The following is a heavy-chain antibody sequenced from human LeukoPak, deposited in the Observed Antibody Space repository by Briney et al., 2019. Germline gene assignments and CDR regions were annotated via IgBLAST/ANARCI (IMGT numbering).Heavy chain of an antibody. CDR2: INPNSGGT. CDR1: GYTFTGYY. CDR3: ARVPRVAAAGMWFDP. V-gene: IGHV1-2*02. D-gene: IGHD6-13*01. J-gene: IGHJ5*02. Sequence: ASVKVSCKAFGYTFTGYYMHWVRQAPGQGLEWMGWINPNSGGTNYAQKFQGRVTMTRDTSISTAYMELSRLRSDDTAVYYCARVPRVAAAGMWFDPWGQGTLVTVSS.